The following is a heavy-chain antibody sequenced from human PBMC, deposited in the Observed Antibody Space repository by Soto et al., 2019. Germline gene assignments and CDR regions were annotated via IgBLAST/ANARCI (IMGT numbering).Heavy chain of an antibody. CDR2: ISSSSSTI. CDR3: ARKGGKWFGAPPSGYFVY. J-gene: IGHJ4*02. Sequence: GGSLRLSCAASGFTFSSYSMNWVRQAPGKGLEWVSYISSSSSTIYYADSVKGRFTISRDNAKNSLYLQMNSLRAEDTAVYYCARKGGKWFGAPPSGYFVYWGQGTLVTVSS. V-gene: IGHV3-48*01. D-gene: IGHD3-10*01. CDR1: GFTFSSYS.